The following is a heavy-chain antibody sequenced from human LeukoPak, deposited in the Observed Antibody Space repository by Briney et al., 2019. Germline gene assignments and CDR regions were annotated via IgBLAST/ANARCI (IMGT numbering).Heavy chain of an antibody. V-gene: IGHV1-46*01. D-gene: IGHD3-22*01. CDR1: GYTFTSYY. Sequence: GASVKVSCKASGYTFTSYYMHWVRQAPGQGLEWMGIINPSGGSTSYAQKSQGRVTMTRDTSTSTVYMELSSLRSEDTAVYYCAKLPGGYYDSSGYPFDYWGQGTLVTVSS. CDR3: AKLPGGYYDSSGYPFDY. CDR2: INPSGGST. J-gene: IGHJ4*02.